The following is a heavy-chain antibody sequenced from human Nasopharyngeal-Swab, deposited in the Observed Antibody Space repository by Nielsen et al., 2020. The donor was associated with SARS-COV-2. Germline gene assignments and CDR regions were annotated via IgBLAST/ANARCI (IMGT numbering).Heavy chain of an antibody. D-gene: IGHD3-10*01. V-gene: IGHV4-34*01. CDR3: ARGAPRGEYFQH. CDR2: INHSGST. Sequence: WIRQPPGKGPEWIGEINHSGSTNYNPSLKSRVTISVDTSKNQLFLKLSSVTAADTAVYYCARGAPRGEYFQHWGQGTLVTVSS. J-gene: IGHJ1*01.